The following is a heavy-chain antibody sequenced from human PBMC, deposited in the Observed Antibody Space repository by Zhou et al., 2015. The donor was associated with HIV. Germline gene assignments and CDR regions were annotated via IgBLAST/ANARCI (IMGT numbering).Heavy chain of an antibody. CDR2: ISWDGGST. J-gene: IGHJ4*02. CDR3: AKDSSSSGWSMYYFDY. Sequence: EVQLVGVWGSRGTAVGGSLRLSCAASGFTFDDYAMHWVRQAPGKGLEWVSLISWDGGSTYYADSVKGRFTISRDNSKNSLYLQMNSLRAEDTALYYCAKDSSSSGWSMYYFDYWGQGTLVTVSS. CDR1: GFTFDDYA. D-gene: IGHD6-19*01. V-gene: IGHV3-43D*04.